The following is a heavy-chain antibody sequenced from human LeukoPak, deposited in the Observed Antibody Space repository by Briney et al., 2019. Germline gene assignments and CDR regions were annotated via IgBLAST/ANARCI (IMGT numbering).Heavy chain of an antibody. CDR1: GFTFSSYG. CDR3: AMFPIVAHFDY. CDR2: IRYDGSSK. V-gene: IGHV3-30*02. Sequence: GGSLRLSCAASGFTFSSYGMHWVRQAPGKGLGWVAFIRYDGSSKYYADSVKGRFTISRDNSKNTLYLQMNSLRAEDTAVYYCAMFPIVAHFDYWGQGTLVTVSS. J-gene: IGHJ4*02. D-gene: IGHD5-12*01.